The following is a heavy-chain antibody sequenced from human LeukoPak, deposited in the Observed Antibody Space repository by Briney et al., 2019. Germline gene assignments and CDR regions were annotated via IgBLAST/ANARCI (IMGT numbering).Heavy chain of an antibody. CDR1: GGSISSSGYY. CDR3: ARHEYSGSYYGLSWFDP. CDR2: IYYSGST. Sequence: PSETLSLTCTVSGGSISSSGYYWGWIRQPPGKGLEWIASIYYSGSTYYNPPLKTRVTISVDTSKNQLPLKLSSLTAADTAVYYCARHEYSGSYYGLSWFDPWGQGTLVTVSS. J-gene: IGHJ5*02. D-gene: IGHD1-26*01. V-gene: IGHV4-39*01.